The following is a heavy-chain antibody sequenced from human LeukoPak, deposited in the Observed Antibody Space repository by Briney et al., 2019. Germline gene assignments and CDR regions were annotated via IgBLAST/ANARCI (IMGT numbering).Heavy chain of an antibody. Sequence: GGSLRLSCAASGFTFSSYAMHWVRQAPGKGLEWVAVISYDGSNKYYADSVKGRFTISRDNSKNTLYLQMNSLRAEDTAVYHCASIPARSYYNSSGSFDYWGQGTLVTVSS. CDR1: GFTFSSYA. D-gene: IGHD3-22*01. CDR3: ASIPARSYYNSSGSFDY. J-gene: IGHJ4*02. V-gene: IGHV3-30-3*01. CDR2: ISYDGSNK.